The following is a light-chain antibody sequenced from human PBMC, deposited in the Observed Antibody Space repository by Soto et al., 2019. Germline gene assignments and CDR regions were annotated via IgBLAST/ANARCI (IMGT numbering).Light chain of an antibody. CDR1: QSISSW. Sequence: DIQMTQSPSTLSASVGDRVTITCRASQSISSWLAWYQQKPGKAPKLLIYDASSLESGVPSRFSGSGSGTEFTRTISSLQPDDFATYYCQQYNIYSWTFGQGTKVEIK. J-gene: IGKJ1*01. CDR2: DAS. V-gene: IGKV1-5*01. CDR3: QQYNIYSWT.